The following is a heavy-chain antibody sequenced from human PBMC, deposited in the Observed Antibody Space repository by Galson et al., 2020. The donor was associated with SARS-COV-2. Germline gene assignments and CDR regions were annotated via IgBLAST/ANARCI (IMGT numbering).Heavy chain of an antibody. CDR1: GFTFDDYT. J-gene: IGHJ6*02. D-gene: IGHD6-19*01. Sequence: GGSLRLSCATSGFTFDDYTMHWVRQAPGKGLEWVSLITWDGGNTYYAASVKGRFTISRDNSKNSLYLQMNSLRTEDTAFYYCAKAAVAAYYFYAMDVWGQGTTVTVSS. V-gene: IGHV3-43*01. CDR2: ITWDGGNT. CDR3: AKAAVAAYYFYAMDV.